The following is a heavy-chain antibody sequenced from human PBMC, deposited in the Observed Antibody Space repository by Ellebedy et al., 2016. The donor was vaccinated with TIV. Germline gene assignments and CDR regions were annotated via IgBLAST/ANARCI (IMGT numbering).Heavy chain of an antibody. V-gene: IGHV3-48*03. D-gene: IGHD5-24*01. CDR3: ARDMGRWLQFLAY. CDR1: GFTFNNYN. Sequence: GESLKISCAASGFTFNNYNMIWVRQASGKGLEWISYISSDAITTDYADSVKGRFTISRDNAKTSVFLQMNSLRVEDTAVYYCARDMGRWLQFLAYWGQGTLVTVSS. CDR2: ISSDAITT. J-gene: IGHJ4*02.